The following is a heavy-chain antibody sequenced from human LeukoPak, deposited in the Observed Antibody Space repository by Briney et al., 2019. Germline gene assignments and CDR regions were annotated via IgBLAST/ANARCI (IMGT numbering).Heavy chain of an antibody. V-gene: IGHV4-39*01. CDR3: ARQGWELGY. Sequence: RSSETLSLTCTVSGGSISSSSYYWGWIRQPPGKGLEWIGSIYYSGSTYYNPSLKSRVTISVDTSKNQFSLKLSSVTAADTAVYYCARQGWELGYWGQGTLVTVSS. CDR1: GGSISSSSYY. D-gene: IGHD1-26*01. CDR2: IYYSGST. J-gene: IGHJ4*02.